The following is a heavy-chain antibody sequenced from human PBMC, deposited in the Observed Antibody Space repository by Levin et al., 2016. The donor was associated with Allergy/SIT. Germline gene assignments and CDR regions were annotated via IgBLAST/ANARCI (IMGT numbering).Heavy chain of an antibody. CDR2: IIPTFGTT. D-gene: IGHD1-14*01. Sequence: SVKVSCKASGGTFNSYSINWVRQVPGQGLEWMGGIIPTFGTTNYAQTFEGRVTITADESMSIAYMELSSLRSDDTAVYYCAREPCRNRGCNRSYYSGMDVWGQGTTVTVSS. V-gene: IGHV1-69*13. CDR1: GGTFNSYS. J-gene: IGHJ6*02. CDR3: AREPCRNRGCNRSYYSGMDV.